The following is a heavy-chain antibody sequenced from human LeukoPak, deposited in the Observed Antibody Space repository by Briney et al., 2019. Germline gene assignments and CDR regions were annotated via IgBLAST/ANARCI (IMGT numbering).Heavy chain of an antibody. D-gene: IGHD3-22*01. CDR3: ARGHYDSSGYYYYYYDGMDV. CDR1: GGSISSYY. CDR2: IYYSGST. V-gene: IGHV4-59*01. J-gene: IGHJ6*02. Sequence: PSETLSLTCTVSGGSISSYYWSWIRQPPGKGLEWIGYIYYSGSTNYNPSPKSRVTISVETSKNQFSLKLSSVTAADTAVYYCARGHYDSSGYYYYYYDGMDVWGQGTTVTVSS.